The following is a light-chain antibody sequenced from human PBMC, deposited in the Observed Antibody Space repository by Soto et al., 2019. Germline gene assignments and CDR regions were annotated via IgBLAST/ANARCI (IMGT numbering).Light chain of an antibody. CDR2: DVS. Sequence: QSVLTQPASVSGSPGQSITTSCTGTSSDVGGYNYVSWYQQHPGKAPKLMIYDVSNRPSGVSNRFSGSKSGNTASLTISGLQAEDEADYYCSSYTSSSTGVFGGGTKVTVL. CDR1: SSDVGGYNY. CDR3: SSYTSSSTGV. V-gene: IGLV2-14*01. J-gene: IGLJ3*02.